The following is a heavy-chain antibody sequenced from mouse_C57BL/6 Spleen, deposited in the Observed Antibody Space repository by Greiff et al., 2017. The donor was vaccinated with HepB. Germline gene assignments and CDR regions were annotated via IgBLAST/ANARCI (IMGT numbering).Heavy chain of an antibody. CDR3: ASRGTAQAPFDY. CDR1: GYTFTSYW. J-gene: IGHJ2*01. Sequence: QVQLQQPGAELVRPGTSVKLSCKASGYTFTSYWMHWVKQRPGQGLEWIGVIDPSDSYTNYNQKFKGKATLTVDTSSSTAYMQLSSLTSEDSAVYYCASRGTAQAPFDYWGQGTTLTVSS. V-gene: IGHV1-59*01. D-gene: IGHD3-2*02. CDR2: IDPSDSYT.